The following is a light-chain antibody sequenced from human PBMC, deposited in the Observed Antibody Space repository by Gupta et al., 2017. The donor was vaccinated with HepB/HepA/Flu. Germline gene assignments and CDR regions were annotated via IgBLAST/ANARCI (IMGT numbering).Light chain of an antibody. CDR1: QSISSY. CDR3: QQSDSTPLT. CDR2: AAS. Sequence: DIQMTTSPSSLSASVGDRVTITCRASQSISSYLNWYQQKPGKAPKLLIYAASSLQSGVPSRFSGSGSGTDFTLTISRLQPEDFATYYCQQSDSTPLTFGGGTKVEIK. V-gene: IGKV1-39*01. J-gene: IGKJ4*01.